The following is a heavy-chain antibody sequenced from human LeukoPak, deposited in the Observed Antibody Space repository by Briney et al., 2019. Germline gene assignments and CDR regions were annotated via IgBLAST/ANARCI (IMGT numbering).Heavy chain of an antibody. J-gene: IGHJ5*02. CDR2: IYHSGST. Sequence: SETLSVTCTVSGYSISRGYYWGWIRQPPGKGLEWIGSIYHSGSTYYNPSLKNRVTTSVDTSKNQFSLKLTSVTAADTAVYYCARQHSWRSPGSFDPWGQGTLVTVSS. V-gene: IGHV4-38-2*02. D-gene: IGHD3-3*01. CDR1: GYSISRGYY. CDR3: ARQHSWRSPGSFDP.